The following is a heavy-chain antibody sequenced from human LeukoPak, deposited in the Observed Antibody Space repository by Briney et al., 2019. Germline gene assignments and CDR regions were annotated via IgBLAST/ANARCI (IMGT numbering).Heavy chain of an antibody. CDR1: GFSFSSYS. J-gene: IGHJ4*02. CDR3: ARGRVVRGYMGY. V-gene: IGHV3-21*01. Sequence: GGSLRLSCAASGFSFSSYSMNWVRQAPGKGLEWVSSISSSSSYIYYADSVKGRFTISRDNAKNSLYLQMNSLRAEDTAVYYCARGRVVRGYMGYWGQGTLVTVSS. CDR2: ISSSSSYI. D-gene: IGHD3-10*01.